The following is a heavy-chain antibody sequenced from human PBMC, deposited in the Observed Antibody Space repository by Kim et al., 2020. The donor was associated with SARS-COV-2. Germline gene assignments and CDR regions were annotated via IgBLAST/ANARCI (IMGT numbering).Heavy chain of an antibody. J-gene: IGHJ4*02. CDR2: ISAYNGNT. D-gene: IGHD3-22*01. CDR1: GYTFTSYG. CDR3: ARDPPYYNYYDSSGYYYDYFDY. V-gene: IGHV1-18*01. Sequence: ASVKVSCKASGYTFTSYGISWVRQAPGQGLEWMGWISAYNGNTNYAQKLQGRVTMTTDTSTSTAYMELRSLRSDDTAVYYCARDPPYYNYYDSSGYYYDYFDYWGQGTLVTVSS.